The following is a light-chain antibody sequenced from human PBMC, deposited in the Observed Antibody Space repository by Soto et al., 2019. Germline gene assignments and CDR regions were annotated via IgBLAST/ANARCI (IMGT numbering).Light chain of an antibody. V-gene: IGKV3-20*01. CDR3: QHYVERSPIT. CDR2: GAS. CDR1: QSVSSR. J-gene: IGKJ5*01. Sequence: IVMTQSPGTLSLSPGERATLSCRASQSVSSRLAWYQQKPGQAPRLLISGASSRATGIPDRFSGSGSGTDFTLTISRLEPEDFALYYCQHYVERSPITFGQGTRLEI.